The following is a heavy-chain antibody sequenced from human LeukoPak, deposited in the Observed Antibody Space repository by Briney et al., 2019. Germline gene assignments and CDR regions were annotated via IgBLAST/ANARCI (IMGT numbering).Heavy chain of an antibody. J-gene: IGHJ4*02. V-gene: IGHV3-48*01. D-gene: IGHD5-12*01. CDR2: IIRSSSTI. Sequence: PGGSLRLSWAAAGFTFSSYSMNCVRQAPGKGRGWVSYIIRSSSTIYHADCVEGRFTISRNKAKNSLYLQMNSLRAEDTAVYYCASRATGYSGYQGYFEYWGQRALVTVSS. CDR1: GFTFSSYS. CDR3: ASRATGYSGYQGYFEY.